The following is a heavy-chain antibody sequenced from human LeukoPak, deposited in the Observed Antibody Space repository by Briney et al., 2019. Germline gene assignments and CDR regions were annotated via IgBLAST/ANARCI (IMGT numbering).Heavy chain of an antibody. Sequence: TETLSLTCTVSGGSISSSSYYWGWIRQPPGKGLEWIGSIYYSGSTYYNPSLKSRVTISVDTSKNQFSLKLSSVTAADTAVYYCARTSPIEYSSSSDFDYWGQGTLVTVSS. CDR2: IYYSGST. J-gene: IGHJ4*02. CDR1: GGSISSSSYY. CDR3: ARTSPIEYSSSSDFDY. D-gene: IGHD6-6*01. V-gene: IGHV4-39*01.